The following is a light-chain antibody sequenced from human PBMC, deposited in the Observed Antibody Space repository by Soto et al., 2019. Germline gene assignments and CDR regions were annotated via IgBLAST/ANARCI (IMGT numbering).Light chain of an antibody. CDR1: ENXFXX. J-gene: IGKJ4*01. CDR2: AAS. Sequence: DIQMIQSPATLSASVGDRITITCRASENXFXXVAWYQHTSGSAPNLLIYAASDLEXXDPSRFSGSGSGTXXXXXXXXLLPNDXATXXXXHYNTRSIAFGGGTKVDVK. V-gene: IGKV1-5*01. CDR3: XHYNTRSIA.